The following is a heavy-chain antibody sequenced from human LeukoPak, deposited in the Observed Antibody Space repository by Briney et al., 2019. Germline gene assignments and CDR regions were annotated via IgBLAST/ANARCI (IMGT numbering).Heavy chain of an antibody. CDR3: ASYIAAAGCFDY. V-gene: IGHV4-39*07. Sequence: SETLSLTCTVSGGSISSSSYYWGWIRQPPGKGLEWIGSIYYSGSTYYNPSLKSRVTISVDTSKNQFSLKLSSVTAADTAVYYCASYIAAAGCFDYWGQGTLVTVSS. CDR2: IYYSGST. CDR1: GGSISSSSYY. D-gene: IGHD6-13*01. J-gene: IGHJ4*02.